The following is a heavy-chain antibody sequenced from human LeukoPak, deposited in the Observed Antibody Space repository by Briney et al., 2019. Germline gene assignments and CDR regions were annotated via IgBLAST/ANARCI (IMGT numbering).Heavy chain of an antibody. CDR1: GYTFTSYY. V-gene: IGHV1-46*01. Sequence: ASVKVSCKASGYTFTSYYMHWVRQAPGQGLEWMGIINPSGGSTSYAQKFQGRVTMTRDTSTSTVYMELSSLRSEDTAVYYCARDIRRVRGDSSGYEVDYWGQGTLVTVSS. CDR2: INPSGGST. J-gene: IGHJ4*02. D-gene: IGHD3-22*01. CDR3: ARDIRRVRGDSSGYEVDY.